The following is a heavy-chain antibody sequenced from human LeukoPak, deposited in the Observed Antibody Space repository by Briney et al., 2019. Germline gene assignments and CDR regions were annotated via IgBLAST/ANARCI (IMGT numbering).Heavy chain of an antibody. D-gene: IGHD2-15*01. Sequence: GGSLRLSCAASGFTFSSYGMHWVRQAPGKGLEWVAVIWYDGSNKYYADSVKGRFTISRDNSKNTLYLQMSSLRAEDTAVYYCAGELGYCSGGSCYLNWFDPWGQGTLVTVSS. CDR1: GFTFSSYG. J-gene: IGHJ5*02. CDR3: AGELGYCSGGSCYLNWFDP. V-gene: IGHV3-33*01. CDR2: IWYDGSNK.